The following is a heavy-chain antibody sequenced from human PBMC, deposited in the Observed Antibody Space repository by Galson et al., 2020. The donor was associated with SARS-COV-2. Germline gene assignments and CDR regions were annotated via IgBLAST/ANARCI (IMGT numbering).Heavy chain of an antibody. V-gene: IGHV3-53*01. CDR2: MYANEMK. CDR1: GLTVSSSY. Sequence: GESLKISCAASGLTVSSSYMSWVRQAPGKGLEWVSIMYANEMKYYADPVKGRFTISRDNSKNTLSLQMDSLRAEDTAVYYCARDKGRDYYDRRGYGAFDIWGQGTAVTVSS. CDR3: ARDKGRDYYDRRGYGAFDI. J-gene: IGHJ3*02. D-gene: IGHD3-22*01.